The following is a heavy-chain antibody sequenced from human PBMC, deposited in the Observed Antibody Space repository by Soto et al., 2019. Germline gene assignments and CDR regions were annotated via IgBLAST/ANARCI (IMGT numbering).Heavy chain of an antibody. J-gene: IGHJ5*02. D-gene: IGHD4-17*01. V-gene: IGHV1-3*01. CDR2: INVGNGNT. Sequence: ASAKLCCKESGYTFTSCARHWVRQDNGQRPEWMGWINVGNGNTKYSQNFQGRVTITRDTSASTAYMELSSLRSEDTAVYYCARQASTVTNNWFDPWGQGTLVTVSS. CDR1: GYTFTSCA. CDR3: ARQASTVTNNWFDP.